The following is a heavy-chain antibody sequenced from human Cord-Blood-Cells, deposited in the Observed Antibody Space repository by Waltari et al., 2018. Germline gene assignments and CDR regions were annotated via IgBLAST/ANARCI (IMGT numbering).Heavy chain of an antibody. CDR2: ISGSGGST. CDR3: AKGGSSGWLNFDY. V-gene: IGHV3-23*01. CDR1: GFTFSSYA. Sequence: EVQLLESGGGLVQPGGSLRLSCAASGFTFSSYAMRWVRQATGKGLEWVSAISGSGGSTYYADSVKGRFTISRDNSKNTLYLQMNSLRAGDTAVYYCAKGGSSGWLNFDYWGQGTLVTVSS. J-gene: IGHJ4*02. D-gene: IGHD6-19*01.